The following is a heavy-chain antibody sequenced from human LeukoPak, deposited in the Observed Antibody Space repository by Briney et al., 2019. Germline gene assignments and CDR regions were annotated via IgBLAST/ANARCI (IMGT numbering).Heavy chain of an antibody. CDR3: ARHRAEMATITYDAFDL. CDR1: GSSIGTYS. Sequence: SETLSLTCTVSGSSIGTYSWSWIRQPPGKGLEWMGYIYSTGSTHYNPSLTNRATMSLATSQNQFSLRLSSVTAAHTAVFYSARHRAEMATITYDAFDLWGQGTMVTVSS. V-gene: IGHV4-4*09. D-gene: IGHD5-24*01. CDR2: IYSTGST. J-gene: IGHJ3*01.